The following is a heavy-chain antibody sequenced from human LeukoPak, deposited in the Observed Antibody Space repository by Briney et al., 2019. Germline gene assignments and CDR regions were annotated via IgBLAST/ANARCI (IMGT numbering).Heavy chain of an antibody. CDR1: GGSISSGSYY. Sequence: SETLSLTCTVSGGSISSGSYYWSWIRQPAGKGLEWIGRIYTSGSTNYNPSLQSRVTMSVDTSKNQFSLKLSSVTAADTAVYYCASSLDPSIAAAEENWGQGTLVTVSS. J-gene: IGHJ4*02. V-gene: IGHV4-61*02. CDR2: IYTSGST. D-gene: IGHD6-13*01. CDR3: ASSLDPSIAAAEEN.